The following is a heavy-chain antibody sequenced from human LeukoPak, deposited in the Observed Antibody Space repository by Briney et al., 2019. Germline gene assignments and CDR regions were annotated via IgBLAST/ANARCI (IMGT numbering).Heavy chain of an antibody. Sequence: GGSLRLSCAASGLTFSSYAMHWVRQAPGKGLEYVSAISSNGGSTYYANSVKGRFTISRDNSKNTLYLQMGSLRAEDMAVYYCARDLQGGSTVTTYPDYWGQGTLVTVSS. CDR1: GLTFSSYA. J-gene: IGHJ4*02. V-gene: IGHV3-64*01. CDR3: ARDLQGGSTVTTYPDY. CDR2: ISSNGGST. D-gene: IGHD4-17*01.